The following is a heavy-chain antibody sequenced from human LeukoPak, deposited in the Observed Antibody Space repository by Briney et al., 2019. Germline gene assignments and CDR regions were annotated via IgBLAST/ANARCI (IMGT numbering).Heavy chain of an antibody. D-gene: IGHD3-22*01. CDR1: GFTFSSYA. CDR2: ISSSGGST. J-gene: IGHJ4*02. CDR3: AKRYYYDNSGLWDS. Sequence: GGSLRLSCAASGFTFSSYAMSWVRQAPGKGLEWVSAISSSGGSTYYGDSVKGRLTISRDNSKNTLYLQMNSLRAEDTAVYYCAKRYYYDNSGLWDSWGQGTLVTVSS. V-gene: IGHV3-23*01.